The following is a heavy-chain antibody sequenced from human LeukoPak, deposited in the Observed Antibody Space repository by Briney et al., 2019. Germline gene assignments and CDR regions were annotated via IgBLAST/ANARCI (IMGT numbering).Heavy chain of an antibody. CDR3: ASDGAYAMAV. J-gene: IGHJ6*02. CDR2: INNDATRT. D-gene: IGHD1-26*01. CDR1: GSAFSRSW. V-gene: IGHV3-74*01. Sequence: GGSLRLSCAASGSAFSRSWIHWVRQAPGKGLVWVSHINNDATRTTYADSVRGRFTISRDNAKDTVSLQMNSLRAEDTAVYYCASDGAYAMAVWGQGTSVTVSS.